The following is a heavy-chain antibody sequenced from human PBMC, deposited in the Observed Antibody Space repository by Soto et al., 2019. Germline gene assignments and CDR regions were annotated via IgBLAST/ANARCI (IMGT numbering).Heavy chain of an antibody. D-gene: IGHD3-16*02. V-gene: IGHV1-69*08. J-gene: IGHJ4*02. Sequence: QVQLVQSGAEVKKPGSSVKVSCKASGGTSSSYTISWVRQAPGQGLEWMGRIIPILGIANYAQKFQGRVTITADKSTSTAYMELSSLRSEDTAVYYCARDRDYIWGSYRYNSFDYWGQGTLVTVSS. CDR2: IIPILGIA. CDR3: ARDRDYIWGSYRYNSFDY. CDR1: GGTSSSYT.